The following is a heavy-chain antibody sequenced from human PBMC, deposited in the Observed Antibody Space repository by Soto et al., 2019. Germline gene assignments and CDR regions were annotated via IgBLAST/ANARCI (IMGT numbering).Heavy chain of an antibody. CDR1: GYTFTSYG. Sequence: ASVKVSCKASGYTFTSYGISWVRQAPGQGLEWMGWISAYNGNTNYAQKLQGRVTMTTDTSASTAYMELRSLRSDDTAVYYCARDLSVAATPHWFDPWGRGTLVTVSS. CDR3: ARDLSVAATPHWFDP. J-gene: IGHJ5*02. CDR2: ISAYNGNT. V-gene: IGHV1-18*01. D-gene: IGHD2-15*01.